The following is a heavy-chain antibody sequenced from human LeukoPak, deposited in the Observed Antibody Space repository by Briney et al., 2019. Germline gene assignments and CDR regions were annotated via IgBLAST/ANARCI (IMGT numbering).Heavy chain of an antibody. CDR1: GFTLSSYG. V-gene: IGHV3-30*02. J-gene: IGHJ6*03. D-gene: IGHD3-10*01. CDR3: AKRGSYYYYMDV. Sequence: GGSLRLSCAASGFTLSSYGVHWVRQAPGKGLEWVAFIRFDGSNENYADSVKGRFIISRDTSKNTLYLQMNSLRAEDTAVYYCAKRGSYYYYMDVWGKGTTVTVSS. CDR2: IRFDGSNE.